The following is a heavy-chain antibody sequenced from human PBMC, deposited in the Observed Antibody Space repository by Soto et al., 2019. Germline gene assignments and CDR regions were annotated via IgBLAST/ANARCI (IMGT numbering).Heavy chain of an antibody. V-gene: IGHV4-59*01. D-gene: IGHD1-26*01. J-gene: IGHJ4*02. Sequence: SETLSLTCTVSGGSISSYYWSWIRQPPGKGLEWIGYIYYSGSTNYNPSLKSRVTISVDTSKNQFSLKLSSVTAADTAVYYCARAVGATTDFDYWGQGTLVTLSS. CDR3: ARAVGATTDFDY. CDR1: GGSISSYY. CDR2: IYYSGST.